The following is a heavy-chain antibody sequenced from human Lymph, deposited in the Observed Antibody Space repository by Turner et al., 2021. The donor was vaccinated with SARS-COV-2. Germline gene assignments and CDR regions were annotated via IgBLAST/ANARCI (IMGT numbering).Heavy chain of an antibody. CDR3: ARGTGAADY. V-gene: IGHV3-20*01. Sequence: EVQLVESGGGVVRPGGSLRLSCAASGFTFDDYGMTWVPQAPGRGLEWVSNINWNGGSTGYADSVKGRFTISRDNAKNSLYLEVNSLGAEDTALYHCARGTGAADYWGQGTLVTVSS. J-gene: IGHJ4*02. D-gene: IGHD7-27*01. CDR1: GFTFDDYG. CDR2: INWNGGST.